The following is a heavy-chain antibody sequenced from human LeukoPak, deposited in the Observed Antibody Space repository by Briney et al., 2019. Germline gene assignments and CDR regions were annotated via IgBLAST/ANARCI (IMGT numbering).Heavy chain of an antibody. Sequence: GGLPRGPWAETGLNGAGVDMDGVRNTKKKRLEWVAVLWNGGFDHFRDSVRGRFTISRDVSKNTLYLQMDGLRADDTAVYYCARDVETLLNRMDVWGQGTTVIVSS. J-gene: IGHJ6*02. CDR2: LWNGGFD. V-gene: IGHV3-33*01. D-gene: IGHD5-18*01. CDR1: GLNGAGVD. CDR3: ARDVETLLNRMDV.